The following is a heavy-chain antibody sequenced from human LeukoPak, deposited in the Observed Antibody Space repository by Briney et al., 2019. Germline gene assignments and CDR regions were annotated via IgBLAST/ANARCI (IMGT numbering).Heavy chain of an antibody. CDR3: ARHEAFHLPLD. D-gene: IGHD2/OR15-2a*01. Sequence: RGESLKISCQGSGYSFITYWIGWVRQMPGKGLEWMGIIYPGDSDTRYSPSFQGQVTISVDKSITTAYLQWSSLKASDTAMYYCARHEAFHLPLDWGQGTMVTVSS. V-gene: IGHV5-51*01. J-gene: IGHJ3*01. CDR2: IYPGDSDT. CDR1: GYSFITYW.